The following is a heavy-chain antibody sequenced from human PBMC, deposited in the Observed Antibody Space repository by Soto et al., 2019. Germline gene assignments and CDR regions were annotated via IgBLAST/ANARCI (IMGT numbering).Heavy chain of an antibody. D-gene: IGHD6-6*01. V-gene: IGHV1-18*04. CDR3: ARGSIAARPDYYYGMDV. CDR1: GYTFTSYG. Sequence: ASVKVSCKASGYTFTSYGISWVRQAPGQGLEWMGWISAYNGNTNYAQKLQGRVTMTTDTSTSTAYMELRSLRSDDTAVYYCARGSIAARPDYYYGMDVWGQGTTVTVSS. J-gene: IGHJ6*02. CDR2: ISAYNGNT.